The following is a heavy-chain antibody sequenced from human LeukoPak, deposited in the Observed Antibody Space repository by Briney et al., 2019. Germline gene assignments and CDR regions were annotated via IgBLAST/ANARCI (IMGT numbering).Heavy chain of an antibody. CDR3: ARDLYHLLYWYFDL. D-gene: IGHD2-2*01. J-gene: IGHJ2*01. CDR1: GGSISSYY. CDR2: IYSSGST. Sequence: SETLSLTCTVSGGSISSYYWSWIRQPAGKGLEWIGRIYSSGSTNYNPSLKSRVTMSVDTSKNQFSLKLSSVTAADTAVYYCARDLYHLLYWYFDLWGRGTLVTVSS. V-gene: IGHV4-4*07.